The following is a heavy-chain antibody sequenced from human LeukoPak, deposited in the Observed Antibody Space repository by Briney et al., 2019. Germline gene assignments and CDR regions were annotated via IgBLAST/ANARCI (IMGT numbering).Heavy chain of an antibody. J-gene: IGHJ4*02. CDR3: ARDSYSSGWYPLFFFDY. CDR1: GYTFSSYS. D-gene: IGHD6-19*01. CDR2: ISAYNGDT. Sequence: ASVKVSCKASGYTFSSYSIIWVRQAPGQGLEWMGWISAYNGDTNYAQNLQGWVTMTRDTSISTAYMELSRLRSDDTAVYYCARDSYSSGWYPLFFFDYWGQGTLVTVSS. V-gene: IGHV1-18*01.